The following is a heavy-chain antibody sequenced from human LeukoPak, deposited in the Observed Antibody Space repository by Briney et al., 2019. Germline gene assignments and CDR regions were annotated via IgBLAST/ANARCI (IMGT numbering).Heavy chain of an antibody. CDR3: ARGGYSSGFDP. CDR2: ITGSGGST. D-gene: IGHD3-16*02. Sequence: PGGSLRLSCAASGFTFSSYAMSWVRQAPGKGLEWVSTITGSGGSTYYADSVKGRFTIPRDNSKNTLYLQMDSLRAEDTAVYYCARGGYSSGFDPWGQGTLVTVSS. V-gene: IGHV3-23*01. CDR1: GFTFSSYA. J-gene: IGHJ5*02.